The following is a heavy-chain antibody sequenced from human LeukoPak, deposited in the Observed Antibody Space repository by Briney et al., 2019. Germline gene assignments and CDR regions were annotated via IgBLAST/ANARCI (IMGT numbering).Heavy chain of an antibody. CDR2: INPNSGGT. CDR3: ARGLLTRVGFVQNYFDP. Sequence: ASVKVSCKASGYTFTAYYIHWVRQAPGQGPEWMGWINPNSGGTNYAQKFQGRVTMTRDTTISAAYMEVSRLRSDDTAVYYCARGLLTRVGFVQNYFDPWGQGTLVTVSS. V-gene: IGHV1-2*02. CDR1: GYTFTAYY. D-gene: IGHD1-7*01. J-gene: IGHJ5*02.